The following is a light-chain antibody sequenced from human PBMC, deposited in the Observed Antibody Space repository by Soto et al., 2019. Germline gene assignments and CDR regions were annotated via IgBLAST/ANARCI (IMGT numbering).Light chain of an antibody. CDR1: SGDIGSYTY. CDR2: EVT. CDR3: SSYTTNSPPVV. V-gene: IGLV2-14*01. J-gene: IGLJ2*01. Sequence: QSVLTQPASVSGSPGQSITISCTGTSGDIGSYTYVSWYQQYPGKAPKLLISEVTNRPLGVSNRFSGSKSGNTASLTISGLQAEDEAHYYCSSYTTNSPPVVFGGGTKVTVL.